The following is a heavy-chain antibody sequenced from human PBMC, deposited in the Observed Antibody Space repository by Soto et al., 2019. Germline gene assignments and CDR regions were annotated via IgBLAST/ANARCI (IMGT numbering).Heavy chain of an antibody. CDR2: ISWNSGSI. CDR3: AKDSGSGSYTNFYYYYYMDV. D-gene: IGHD3-10*01. Sequence: EVQLVESGGGLVQPGRSLRLSCAASGFTFDDYAMHWVRQAPGKGLEWVSGISWNSGSIGYADSVKGRFTISRDNAKNSRYLHMNSLRAEDTALYYCAKDSGSGSYTNFYYYYYMDVWGKGTTVTVSS. J-gene: IGHJ6*03. CDR1: GFTFDDYA. V-gene: IGHV3-9*01.